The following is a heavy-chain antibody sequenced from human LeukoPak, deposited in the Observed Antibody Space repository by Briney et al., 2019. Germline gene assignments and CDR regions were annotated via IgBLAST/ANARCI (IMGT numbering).Heavy chain of an antibody. CDR2: ISSSGSTI. J-gene: IGHJ4*02. D-gene: IGHD1-26*01. Sequence: PGGSLRLSCAASGFTFSDYYMSWIRQAPGKGLEWVSYISSSGSTIYYADSVKGRFTISRDNAKNSLFLQMNSLRVEDTAIYYCVAPRGIFDFWGQGTLVTVSS. V-gene: IGHV3-11*04. CDR1: GFTFSDYY. CDR3: VAPRGIFDF.